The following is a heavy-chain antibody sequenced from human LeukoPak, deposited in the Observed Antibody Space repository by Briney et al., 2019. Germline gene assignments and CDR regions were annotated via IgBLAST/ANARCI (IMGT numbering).Heavy chain of an antibody. CDR3: AKDAGLNSYGSWLDY. CDR2: RRYDGNNK. D-gene: IGHD5-18*01. J-gene: IGHJ4*02. Sequence: GGSLRLSCATSGFTFSSYGVHWVRQAPGKGLEWVAFRRYDGNNKYYAESVEGRFTVSRDNSNNTVYLHMNSLRTEDTAMYYCAKDAGLNSYGSWLDYWGQGTLVTVSS. V-gene: IGHV3-30*02. CDR1: GFTFSSYG.